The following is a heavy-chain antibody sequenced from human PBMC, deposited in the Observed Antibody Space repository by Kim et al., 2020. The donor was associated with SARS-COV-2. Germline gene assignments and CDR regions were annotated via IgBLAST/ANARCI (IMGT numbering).Heavy chain of an antibody. D-gene: IGHD3-3*01. J-gene: IGHJ4*02. CDR1: GFSVSTYY. V-gene: IGHV3-53*04. CDR3: ARDDNLGFWH. Sequence: LSLTCAASGFSVSTYYMTWVRQAPGKGLEWVSVIYIDDSTYYADSVKGRFTISRHNSENTLYLQMNSLRPEDTAVYYCARDDNLGFWHWGQGTLVTVSS. CDR2: IYIDDST.